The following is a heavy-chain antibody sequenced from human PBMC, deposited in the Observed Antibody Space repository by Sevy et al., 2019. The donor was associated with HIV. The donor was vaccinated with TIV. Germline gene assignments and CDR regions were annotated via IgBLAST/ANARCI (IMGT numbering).Heavy chain of an antibody. Sequence: GGSLRLSCAASGFTFSSYSMNWVRQAPGKGLEGVSYISSSSSTMYYADSVKGRFTISRDNAKNSLYLQMNSLRDEDTAVYYCAREGSSGYCSGGSCYEDIDYYYGMDVWGQGTTVTVSS. CDR2: ISSSSSTM. J-gene: IGHJ6*02. D-gene: IGHD2-15*01. V-gene: IGHV3-48*02. CDR3: AREGSSGYCSGGSCYEDIDYYYGMDV. CDR1: GFTFSSYS.